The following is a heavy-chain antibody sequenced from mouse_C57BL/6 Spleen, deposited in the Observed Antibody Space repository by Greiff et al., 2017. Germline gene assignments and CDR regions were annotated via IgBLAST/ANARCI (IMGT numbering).Heavy chain of an antibody. J-gene: IGHJ4*01. CDR1: GYTFTSSG. Sequence: QVQLQQSGAELARPGASVKLSCKASGYTFTSSGISWVKQRTGQGLEWIGEIYPRSGNTYYNEKFKGKATLTADKSSSTAYMELRSLTSEDSAVYFCARSWITTVVARMDYWGQGTSVTVSS. CDR2: IYPRSGNT. CDR3: ARSWITTVVARMDY. V-gene: IGHV1-81*01. D-gene: IGHD1-1*01.